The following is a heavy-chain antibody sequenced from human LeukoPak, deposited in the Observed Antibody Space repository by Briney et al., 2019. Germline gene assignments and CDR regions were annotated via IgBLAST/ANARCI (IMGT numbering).Heavy chain of an antibody. D-gene: IGHD2-15*01. CDR3: VKLRSRRDIAVGGPTEY. J-gene: IGHJ4*02. V-gene: IGHV3-30*18. Sequence: GGSLRLSCAVSGLTFSNYGMHWVRLVPGKGLEWVAAISDDGSDKYYADSVKGRFTISRDNSKNTLYLQINSLRADDTAVFYCVKLRSRRDIAVGGPTEYWGQGTLVTVSS. CDR2: ISDDGSDK. CDR1: GLTFSNYG.